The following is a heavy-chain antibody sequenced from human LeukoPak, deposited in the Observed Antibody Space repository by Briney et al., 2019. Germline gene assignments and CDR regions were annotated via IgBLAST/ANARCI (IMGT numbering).Heavy chain of an antibody. CDR1: GGSVSSGSYF. CDR2: IQNSGSS. CDR3: ATDYSNFYGLDV. Sequence: SETLSLSCTVSGGSVSSGSYFWTWLRQPPGKGLEWIGYIQNSGSSSYNPSLESRVTISVDTSEDQFSLKLSSVTAADTAIYYCATDYSNFYGLDVWGQGTTVTVSS. J-gene: IGHJ6*02. D-gene: IGHD4-11*01. V-gene: IGHV4-61*01.